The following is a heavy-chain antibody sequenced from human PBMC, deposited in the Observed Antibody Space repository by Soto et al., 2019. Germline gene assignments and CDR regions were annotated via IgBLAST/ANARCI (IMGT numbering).Heavy chain of an antibody. V-gene: IGHV3-23*01. D-gene: IGHD1-26*01. J-gene: IGHJ4*02. CDR1: GFTFGSYA. CDR3: ARGFGGRRPFDS. Sequence: TGGSLRLSCAASGFTFGSYAMTWVRQAPGKGLEWVSALTGSGASKYYADSVDGRFIISRDNSNNTLYLQMYSLRVDDTAVYYCARGFGGRRPFDSWGQGTLVTVSS. CDR2: LTGSGASK.